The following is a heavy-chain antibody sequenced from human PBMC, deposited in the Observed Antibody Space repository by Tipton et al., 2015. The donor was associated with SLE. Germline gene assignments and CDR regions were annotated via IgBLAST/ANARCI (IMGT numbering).Heavy chain of an antibody. CDR3: ARTMGSAVAGPIDY. J-gene: IGHJ4*02. CDR1: DASMNSYF. D-gene: IGHD6-19*01. V-gene: IGHV4-4*07. Sequence: GLVKPSETLSLTCNVSDASMNSYFWNWIRQPAGKGLEWIGRLSLSDKNNYNPSLQSRVTMSVDTSKSQFSLEVRSVTATDTAVYYCARTMGSAVAGPIDYWGQGTLVTVSS. CDR2: LSLSDKN.